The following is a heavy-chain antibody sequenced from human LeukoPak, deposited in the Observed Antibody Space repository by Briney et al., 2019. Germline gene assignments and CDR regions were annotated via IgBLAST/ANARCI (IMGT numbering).Heavy chain of an antibody. J-gene: IGHJ5*02. Sequence: SETLSLTCTVSGGSISSSSYYWGWIRQPPGKGLEWIGSIYYSGSTYYNPSLKSRVTISVDTSKNQFSLKLSSVTAADTAVYYCARDLERYCSSTSCRGNNWFDPWGQGTLVTVSS. D-gene: IGHD2-2*01. V-gene: IGHV4-39*07. CDR2: IYYSGST. CDR1: GGSISSSSYY. CDR3: ARDLERYCSSTSCRGNNWFDP.